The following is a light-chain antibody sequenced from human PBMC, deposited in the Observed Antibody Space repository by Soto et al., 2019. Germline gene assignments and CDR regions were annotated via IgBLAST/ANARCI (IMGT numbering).Light chain of an antibody. V-gene: IGKV3-15*01. CDR1: QSVSDN. Sequence: EIVMTQSPATLSVSPGERATLSCRASQSVSDNLAWYQQKPGQAPSLLIYGASTRAPGLPARFRGRGSGTELTPITISLQSEDFAVYYCQQYNNWPLTITFGQGTRLEIK. CDR2: GAS. CDR3: QQYNNWPLTIT. J-gene: IGKJ5*01.